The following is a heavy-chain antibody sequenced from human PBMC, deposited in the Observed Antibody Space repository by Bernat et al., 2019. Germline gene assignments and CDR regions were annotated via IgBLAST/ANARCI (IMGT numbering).Heavy chain of an antibody. D-gene: IGHD1-1*01. J-gene: IGHJ5*02. CDR2: ISSSGSTI. V-gene: IGHV3-21*05. Sequence: EVQLVESGGGLVKPGGSLRLSCAASGFTFSSYSMNWVRQAPGKGLEWVSYISSSGSTIYYADSVKGRFTISRDNAKNSLYLQMNSLRAEDTAVYYCARELTTIAGFDPWGQGTLVTVSS. CDR3: ARELTTIAGFDP. CDR1: GFTFSSYS.